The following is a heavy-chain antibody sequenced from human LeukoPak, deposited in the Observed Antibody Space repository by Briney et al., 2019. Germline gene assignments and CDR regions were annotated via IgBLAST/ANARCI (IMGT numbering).Heavy chain of an antibody. CDR3: TREDRPYCPFAY. Sequence: SETLSLTCGVSGGSIDITNYWSWVRQAPGKGLEWIGEIAHDGTTNYNPSLRSRVAMSFDRANNHFSLSLTSVTAADTAVYYCTREDRPYCPFAYWGQGVLVTVSS. D-gene: IGHD1-26*01. J-gene: IGHJ4*02. CDR1: GGSIDITNY. V-gene: IGHV4-4*02. CDR2: IAHDGTT.